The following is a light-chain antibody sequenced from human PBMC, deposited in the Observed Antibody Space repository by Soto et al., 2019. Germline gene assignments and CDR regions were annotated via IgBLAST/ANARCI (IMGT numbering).Light chain of an antibody. J-gene: IGLJ1*01. V-gene: IGLV2-14*01. CDR1: SSDVGGYDY. CDR3: SSYSISTAYL. CDR2: EVS. Sequence: QSVLTQPAPVSGSPGQSITISCTGTSSDVGGYDYVSWYQLHPGKAPKLMVFEVSNRPSGVSYRFSGSKSGNTASLTISGLQAEDEADYFCSSYSISTAYLFGTGTKVT.